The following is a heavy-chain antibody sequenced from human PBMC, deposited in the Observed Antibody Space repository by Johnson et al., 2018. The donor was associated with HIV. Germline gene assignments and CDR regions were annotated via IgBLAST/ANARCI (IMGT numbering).Heavy chain of an antibody. CDR2: IRYDGSNK. CDR3: AAPVMVVVVALEGDSFDI. Sequence: QLVESGGGVVQPGGSLRLSCAASGFTFSSYGMHWVRQAPGKGLEWVAFIRYDGSNKYYADSVKGRFTISRDNSKNTLYLQMNSLRAEDTAVYYCAAPVMVVVVALEGDSFDIWGQGTMFTVSS. V-gene: IGHV3-30*02. D-gene: IGHD2-15*01. CDR1: GFTFSSYG. J-gene: IGHJ3*02.